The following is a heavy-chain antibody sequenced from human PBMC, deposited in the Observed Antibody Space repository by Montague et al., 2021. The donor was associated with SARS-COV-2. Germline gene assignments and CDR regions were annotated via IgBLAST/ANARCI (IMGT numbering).Heavy chain of an antibody. CDR2: ISSSSSYI. V-gene: IGHV3-21*01. CDR1: GFTFSSYS. J-gene: IGHJ4*02. D-gene: IGHD4-17*01. CDR3: ARTLTTVTSDYFDY. Sequence: SLRLSCAASGFTFSSYSMNLVRQAPGKGPEWVSSISSSSSYIYYADSVKGRFTISKDNAKNSLYLQMNSLRAEDTAVYYCARTLTTVTSDYFDYWGQGTLVTVSS.